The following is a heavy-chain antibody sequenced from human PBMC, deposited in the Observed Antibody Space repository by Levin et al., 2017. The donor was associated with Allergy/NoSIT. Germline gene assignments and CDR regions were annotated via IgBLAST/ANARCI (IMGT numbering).Heavy chain of an antibody. CDR3: ARIPAYYDFWSGYSYFDY. J-gene: IGHJ4*02. CDR1: GFTFSSYW. V-gene: IGHV3-74*01. Sequence: GESLKISCAASGFTFSSYWMHWVRQAPGKGLVWVSRINSDGSSTSYADSVKGRFTISRDNAKNTLYLQMNSLRAEDTAVYYCARIPAYYDFWSGYSYFDYWGQGTLVTVSS. D-gene: IGHD3-3*01. CDR2: INSDGSST.